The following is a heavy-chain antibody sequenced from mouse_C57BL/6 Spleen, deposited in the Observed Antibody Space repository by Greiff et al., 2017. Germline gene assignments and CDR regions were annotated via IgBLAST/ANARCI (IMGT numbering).Heavy chain of an antibody. V-gene: IGHV1-15*01. Sequence: VQLKESGAELVRPGASVTLSCKASGYTFTDYEMHWVKQTPVHGLEWIGAIDPETGGTAYNQKFKGKDILTADKSSSTAYMELRSLTSEDSAVYYCTRGGPYYYAMDYWGQGTSVTVSS. CDR1: GYTFTDYE. CDR2: IDPETGGT. D-gene: IGHD1-1*02. J-gene: IGHJ4*01. CDR3: TRGGPYYYAMDY.